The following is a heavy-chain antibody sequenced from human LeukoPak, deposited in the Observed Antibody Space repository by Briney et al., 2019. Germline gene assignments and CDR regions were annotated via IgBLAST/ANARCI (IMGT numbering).Heavy chain of an antibody. CDR3: TTANNAPIPGVDP. Sequence: GGSLRLSCAASGFTVISNYMSWVRQAPGKGVEWVSIIHSGGSTYYADSVKGRFTISRDNSKNTLYLQMNSLRAEDTAVYYCTTANNAPIPGVDPWGQGTLVTVSS. CDR1: GFTVISNY. V-gene: IGHV3-53*01. CDR2: IHSGGST. J-gene: IGHJ5*02. D-gene: IGHD7-27*01.